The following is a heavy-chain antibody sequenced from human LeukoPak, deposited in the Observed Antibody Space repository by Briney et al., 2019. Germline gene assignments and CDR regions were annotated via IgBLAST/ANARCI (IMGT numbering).Heavy chain of an antibody. CDR1: GFTVSSNY. J-gene: IGHJ4*02. D-gene: IGHD5-18*01. CDR2: IYSGGST. V-gene: IGHV3-53*01. Sequence: PGGSLRLSCAASGFTVSSNYMSWVRQAPGKGLEWVSVIYSGGSTYYADSVKGRFTISRDNSKNTLYLQMNSLRAEDTAAYYCARDMDVDTGHFDYWGQGTLVTVSS. CDR3: ARDMDVDTGHFDY.